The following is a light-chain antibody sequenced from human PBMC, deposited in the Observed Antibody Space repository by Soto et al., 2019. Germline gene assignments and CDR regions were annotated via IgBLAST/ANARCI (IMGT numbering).Light chain of an antibody. Sequence: DIQMTQSPSSLSASVGDRVTITCRASQSISSYLNWYQQKPGKAPKLLIYAASSLQSGVPSRFSGSGSGTDFTLIISSLQPEDFATYYWQQSYSTARTFGQGTKV. CDR1: QSISSY. V-gene: IGKV1-39*01. CDR3: QQSYSTART. CDR2: AAS. J-gene: IGKJ1*01.